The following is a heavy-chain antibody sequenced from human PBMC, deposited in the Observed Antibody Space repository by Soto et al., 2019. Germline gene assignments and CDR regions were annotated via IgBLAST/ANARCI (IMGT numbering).Heavy chain of an antibody. J-gene: IGHJ4*02. V-gene: IGHV1-18*01. Sequence: ASVKVSCKASGYTFTSYGISWVRQAPGQGLEWMGWISAYNGDTNYAQKLQGRVTMTTDTSTSTAYMELRSLRSDDTAVYYCARAFIGGYCSGGSCYSYVYWGQGTLVTVSS. CDR2: ISAYNGDT. CDR1: GYTFTSYG. CDR3: ARAFIGGYCSGGSCYSYVY. D-gene: IGHD2-15*01.